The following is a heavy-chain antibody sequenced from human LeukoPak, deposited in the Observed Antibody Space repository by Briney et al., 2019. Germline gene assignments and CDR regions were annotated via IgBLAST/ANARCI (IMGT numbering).Heavy chain of an antibody. CDR1: GYTFTGYY. V-gene: IGHV1-2*02. CDR3: ASGRTYCGGDCLPSDAFNI. J-gene: IGHJ3*02. CDR2: INPNSDGT. D-gene: IGHD2-21*01. Sequence: ASVKVSCKASGYTFTGYYMHWVRQAPGQGLEWMGWINPNSDGTNYAQKFQGRVTMTRDTSISTAYMELSRLRSDDTAVYYCASGRTYCGGDCLPSDAFNIWGQGTMVTVSS.